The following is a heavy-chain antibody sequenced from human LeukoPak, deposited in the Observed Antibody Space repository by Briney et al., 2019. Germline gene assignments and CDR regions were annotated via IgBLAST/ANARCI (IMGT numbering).Heavy chain of an antibody. CDR3: AKKGSARDYYGSGSYTAGVFDY. V-gene: IGHV4-39*07. Sequence: SETLSLTCTVSGGSISSSSYYWGWIRQPPGKGLEWIGSIYYSGSTYYNPSLKSRVTISVDTSKNQFSLKLSSVTAADTAVYYCAKKGSARDYYGSGSYTAGVFDYWGQGTLVTVSS. CDR2: IYYSGST. CDR1: GGSISSSSYY. J-gene: IGHJ4*02. D-gene: IGHD3-10*01.